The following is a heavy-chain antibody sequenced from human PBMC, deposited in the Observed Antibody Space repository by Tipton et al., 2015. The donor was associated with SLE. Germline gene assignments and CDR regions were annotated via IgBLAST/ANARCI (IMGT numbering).Heavy chain of an antibody. CDR3: ARDLNWDDIGNWFDP. CDR2: MYTSGST. CDR1: GGSISGYY. Sequence: TLSLTCTVSGGSISGYYLTWIRQPPGKGLEWIGYMYTSGSTNYNPSLKSRVTISMDTPRNQFSLNLHSVTAADTAVYYCARDLNWDDIGNWFDPWGQGVLVTVSS. D-gene: IGHD1-1*01. J-gene: IGHJ5*02. V-gene: IGHV4-59*01.